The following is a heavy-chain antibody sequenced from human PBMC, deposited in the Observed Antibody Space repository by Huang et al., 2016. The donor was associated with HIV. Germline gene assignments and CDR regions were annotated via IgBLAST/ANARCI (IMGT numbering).Heavy chain of an antibody. V-gene: IGHV4-34*01. Sequence: QVQLQQWGAGLLKPSETLALTCALYGESLGTYYWAWIRRPPGKGLQWIGEVNDGVYIKYNPSLVSRVTISVDTSRNQVSLTLASMTAADTATYYCARRFRVAATRKWFDPWGQGTLVIVSS. CDR1: GESLGTYY. CDR2: VNDGVYI. J-gene: IGHJ5*02. CDR3: ARRFRVAATRKWFDP. D-gene: IGHD3-10*01.